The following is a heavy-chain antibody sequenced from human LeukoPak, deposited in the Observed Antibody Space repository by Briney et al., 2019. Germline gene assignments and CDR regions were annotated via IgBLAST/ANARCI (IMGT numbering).Heavy chain of an antibody. Sequence: SVKVSCKASGGTFSSYAISWVRQAPGQGLEWMGGIIPIFGTANYAQKFQGRVTITADESTSTAYMELSSLRSEDTAVYYCARGEMATIDYYYYGMDVWGQGTTVTVSS. CDR3: ARGEMATIDYYYYGMDV. CDR2: IIPIFGTA. D-gene: IGHD5-24*01. CDR1: GGTFSSYA. J-gene: IGHJ6*02. V-gene: IGHV1-69*13.